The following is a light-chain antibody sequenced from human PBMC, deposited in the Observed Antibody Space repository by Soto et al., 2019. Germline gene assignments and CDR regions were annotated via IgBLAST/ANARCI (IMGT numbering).Light chain of an antibody. CDR2: LTS. V-gene: IGKV3D-11*01. Sequence: EIVLTQSPATLSSFPGDRVTLSCRASQAVNTRLAWYQHKPGQAPRLLIYLTSNRATGIPARFSGSGSGTDFTLTISDVEPEDFAVDYCHQRQSWKRTCGQGTKVDIK. CDR3: HQRQSWKRT. CDR1: QAVNTR. J-gene: IGKJ1*01.